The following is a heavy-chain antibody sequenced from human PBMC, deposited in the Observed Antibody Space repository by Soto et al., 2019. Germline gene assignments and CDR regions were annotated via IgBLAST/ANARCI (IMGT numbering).Heavy chain of an antibody. D-gene: IGHD2-21*02. Sequence: GGSLRLSCAVSGFTFGSYWMNWVRLIPGKGLEWVAYIKPDGSATYYVDSVKGRFTISRDNAKNSLYLQMDSLRVEDTSVYYCARAGYCGPGCYYYFDYWGQGTLVTVSS. CDR2: IKPDGSAT. V-gene: IGHV3-7*01. J-gene: IGHJ4*02. CDR1: GFTFGSYW. CDR3: ARAGYCGPGCYYYFDY.